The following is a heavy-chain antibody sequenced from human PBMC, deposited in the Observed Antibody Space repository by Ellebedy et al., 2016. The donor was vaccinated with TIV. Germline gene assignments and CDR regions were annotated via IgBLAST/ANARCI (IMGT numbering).Heavy chain of an antibody. Sequence: GESLKISCEASGFNFSSYWMNWVRQVPGKGLEWVANIKQDGSEKYYVDSVRGRFTISRDNAKNSLYLQMNSLRDEDTARYYCAFNREGHYWGQGTLVTVSS. D-gene: IGHD1-26*01. J-gene: IGHJ4*02. CDR1: GFNFSSYW. V-gene: IGHV3-7*01. CDR3: AFNREGHY. CDR2: IKQDGSEK.